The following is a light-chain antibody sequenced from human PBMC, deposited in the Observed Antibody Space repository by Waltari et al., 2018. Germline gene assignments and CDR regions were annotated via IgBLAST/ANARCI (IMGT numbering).Light chain of an antibody. CDR3: LQHNTYPLT. CDR2: AAS. Sequence: DIQMTQSPYSLSVSVGDRVTIACRASQAIRNDLGWFQQKPGKAPRRLIYAASRLQSGVPSRFSGSGSGTQFTLTISSLQPEDFATYYCLQHNTYPLTFGGGTKVEI. V-gene: IGKV1-17*01. CDR1: QAIRND. J-gene: IGKJ4*01.